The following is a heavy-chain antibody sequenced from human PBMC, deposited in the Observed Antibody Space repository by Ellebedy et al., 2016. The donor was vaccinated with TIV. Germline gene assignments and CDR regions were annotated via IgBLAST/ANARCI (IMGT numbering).Heavy chain of an antibody. CDR2: IYYSGST. D-gene: IGHD3/OR15-3a*01. Sequence: SETLSLTXTVSGGSISSSSYYWSWIRQPPGKGLEWIGYIYYSGSTNYNPSLKSRVTISVDTSKNQFSLKLSSVTAADTAVYYCARRGMDWDGYYFDYWGQGTLVTVSS. CDR1: GGSISSSSYY. V-gene: IGHV4-61*01. J-gene: IGHJ4*02. CDR3: ARRGMDWDGYYFDY.